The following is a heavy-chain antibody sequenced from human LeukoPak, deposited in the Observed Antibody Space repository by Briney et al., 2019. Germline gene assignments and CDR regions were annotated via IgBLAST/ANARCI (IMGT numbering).Heavy chain of an antibody. CDR2: ISGSGGST. Sequence: PGGSLRLSCAASGFAFSSYHMSWVPQAPGKGLEWVSAISGSGGSTYYTDSVKCRFTISRDNSKNTLYLQMNSLRAEDTAVYYCAKAAPPGFLPPFDYWGQGTLVTVSS. D-gene: IGHD3-10*01. J-gene: IGHJ4*02. V-gene: IGHV3-23*01. CDR3: AKAAPPGFLPPFDY. CDR1: GFAFSSYH.